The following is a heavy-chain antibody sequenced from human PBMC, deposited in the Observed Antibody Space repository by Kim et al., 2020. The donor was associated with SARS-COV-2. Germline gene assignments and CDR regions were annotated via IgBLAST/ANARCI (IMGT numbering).Heavy chain of an antibody. V-gene: IGHV4-34*01. CDR1: GGSFSGDR. Sequence: SETLSLTCAVYGGSFSGDRWSWIRQPPGKGLEWIEEINNSGSTNYNPSLKSRVTISIDTSKNQFSLKLSSVTAADTAVYYCARVTYSSRWYVWFDPWGQG. D-gene: IGHD6-19*01. CDR3: ARVTYSSRWYVWFDP. J-gene: IGHJ5*02. CDR2: INNSGST.